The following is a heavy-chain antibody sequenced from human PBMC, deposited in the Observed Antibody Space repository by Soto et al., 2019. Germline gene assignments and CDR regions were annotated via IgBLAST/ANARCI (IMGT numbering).Heavy chain of an antibody. Sequence: TLSLTCTVSGGSIRSGGYYWSWVRQNPRKGLEWIGNIYYRGNTYCNPSLKSRLTISVDTSKNQFSLNLSSVTAADTAVYYCARDRLMATAGTARHYFGLDVWGQGTTVTVSS. V-gene: IGHV4-31*03. CDR3: ARDRLMATAGTARHYFGLDV. J-gene: IGHJ6*02. CDR2: IYYRGNT. D-gene: IGHD5-18*01. CDR1: GGSIRSGGYY.